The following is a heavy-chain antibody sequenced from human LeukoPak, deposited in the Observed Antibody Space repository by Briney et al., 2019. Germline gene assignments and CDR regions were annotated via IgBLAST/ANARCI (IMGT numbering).Heavy chain of an antibody. CDR1: GFTFSSYN. D-gene: IGHD4-17*01. J-gene: IGHJ5*02. V-gene: IGHV3-21*01. CDR3: ARETTVTSGWFDP. Sequence: GGSLRLSCAASGFTFSSYNMIWVRQAPGKGLEWVTSITSSSSYIYYADSVKGRFTISRDNAKNSLYLQMNNLRAEDTAVYYCARETTVTSGWFDPWGQGTLVTVSS. CDR2: ITSSSSYI.